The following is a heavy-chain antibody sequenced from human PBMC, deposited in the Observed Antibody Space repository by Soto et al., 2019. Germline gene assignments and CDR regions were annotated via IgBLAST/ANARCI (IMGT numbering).Heavy chain of an antibody. J-gene: IGHJ4*02. CDR3: VRDTMRASAAASLDY. D-gene: IGHD2-2*01. CDR1: GFTFSTYE. V-gene: IGHV3-48*03. Sequence: GGSLRLSCAASGFTFSTYEFNWVRQAPGRGLEWISYISVSGNIIKYAESVKGRFTISRDDADNSLHLHMSNLRVDDTALYFCVRDTMRASAAASLDYWGQGTQVTVSS. CDR2: ISVSGNII.